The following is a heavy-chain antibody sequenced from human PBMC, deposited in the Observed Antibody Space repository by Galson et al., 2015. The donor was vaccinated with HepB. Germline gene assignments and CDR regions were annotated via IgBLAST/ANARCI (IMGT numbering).Heavy chain of an antibody. CDR3: ARSGSSGYHDAFDI. CDR2: ISSSSSTI. CDR1: GFTFSSYS. J-gene: IGHJ3*02. Sequence: SLRLSCAASGFTFSSYSMNWVRQAPGKGLEWVSYISSSSSTIYYADSVKGRFTISRDNAKNSLYLQMNSLRAEDTAVYHCARSGSSGYHDAFDIWGQGTMVTVSS. D-gene: IGHD3-22*01. V-gene: IGHV3-48*01.